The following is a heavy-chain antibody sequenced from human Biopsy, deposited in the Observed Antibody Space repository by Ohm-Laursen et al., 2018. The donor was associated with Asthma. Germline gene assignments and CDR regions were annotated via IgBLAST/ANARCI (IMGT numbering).Heavy chain of an antibody. D-gene: IGHD6-19*01. Sequence: SVKVSCKAPGGTFSNFAISWVRQAPGQGLEWLGGIMTILGTTNYAQKFQGRVTITADESTSTAYMEVTSLRSEDTAIYYCARCQVGYSSGWSLLLKKIYYSGMDVWGQGTAVTVSS. CDR3: ARCQVGYSSGWSLLLKKIYYSGMDV. V-gene: IGHV1-69*13. J-gene: IGHJ6*02. CDR2: IMTILGTT. CDR1: GGTFSNFA.